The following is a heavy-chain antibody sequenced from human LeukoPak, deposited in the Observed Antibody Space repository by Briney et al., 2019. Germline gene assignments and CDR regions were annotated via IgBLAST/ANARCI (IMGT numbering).Heavy chain of an antibody. J-gene: IGHJ5*02. V-gene: IGHV3-23*01. CDR1: GFIFNNYG. CDR2: ISDDGGGT. CDR3: AKGSSGYFVDL. Sequence: GGSLRLSCAASGFIFNNYGLIWVRQAPGKGLEWVSAISDDGGGTNYADFVKGRFTISRDNSKNTLFLQMNSLRAEDTALYYCAKGSSGYFVDLWGQGTLVTVSS. D-gene: IGHD3-22*01.